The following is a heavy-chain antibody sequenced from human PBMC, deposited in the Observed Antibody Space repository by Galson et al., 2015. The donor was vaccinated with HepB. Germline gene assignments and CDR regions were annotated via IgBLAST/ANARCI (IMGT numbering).Heavy chain of an antibody. Sequence: SETLSLTCTVSGYSISSGYYWGWIRQPPGKGLEWIGSIYHSGSTYYNPSLKSRVTISVDTSKNQFSLKLSSVTAADTAVYYCARVVAAAGTGWFDPWGQGTLVTVSS. CDR2: IYHSGST. V-gene: IGHV4-38-2*02. D-gene: IGHD6-13*01. J-gene: IGHJ5*02. CDR3: ARVVAAAGTGWFDP. CDR1: GYSISSGYY.